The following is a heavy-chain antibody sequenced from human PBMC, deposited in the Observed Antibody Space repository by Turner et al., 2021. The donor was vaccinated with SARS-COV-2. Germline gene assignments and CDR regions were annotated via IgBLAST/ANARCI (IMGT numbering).Heavy chain of an antibody. CDR3: ARSGDSWPHDF. D-gene: IGHD6-13*01. Sequence: QVLLRESGPGLVRPSETLSPNCNVNYIVSYFWSWIRQRPGKTLEWIAYIDPSGGTSYNPSLKSRVTISIDTSQNQISLKLRSVTAADTAVYFCARSGDSWPHDFWGPGTLVTVSS. CDR1: YIVSYF. J-gene: IGHJ4*02. V-gene: IGHV4-4*08. CDR2: IDPSGGT.